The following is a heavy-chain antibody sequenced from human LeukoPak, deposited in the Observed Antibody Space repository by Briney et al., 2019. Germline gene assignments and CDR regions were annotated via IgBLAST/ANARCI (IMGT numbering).Heavy chain of an antibody. J-gene: IGHJ3*02. CDR3: ARVKPPRDAFDI. Sequence: SETLSLTCTVSGGSISSSSYYWGWIRQPPGKGLEWIGSIYYSGSTYYNPSLKSRVTISVDTSKNQFSLKLSSVTAADTAVYYCARVKPPRDAFDIWGQGTMVTVSS. CDR1: GGSISSSSYY. V-gene: IGHV4-39*07. CDR2: IYYSGST.